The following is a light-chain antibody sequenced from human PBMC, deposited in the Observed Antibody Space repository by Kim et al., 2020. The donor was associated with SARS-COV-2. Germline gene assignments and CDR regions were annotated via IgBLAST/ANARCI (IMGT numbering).Light chain of an antibody. CDR2: GAS. CDR3: HHYNHWPRT. CDR1: HSVSSN. J-gene: IGKJ1*01. Sequence: PGETATLSCRASHSVSSNLAWYQQKPGQAPRLLISGASTRATGIPDRFSGSGSGTEFTLTISSLQSEDSAVYYCHHYNHWPRTFGQGTKVDI. V-gene: IGKV3-15*01.